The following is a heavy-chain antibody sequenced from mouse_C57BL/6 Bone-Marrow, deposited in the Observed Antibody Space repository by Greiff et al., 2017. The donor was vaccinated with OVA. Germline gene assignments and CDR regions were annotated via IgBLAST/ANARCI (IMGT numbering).Heavy chain of an antibody. Sequence: EVQLVESGPGLVKPSQSLSLTCSVTGYSITSGYYWNWIRQFPGNKLEWMGYISYDGSNNYNPSLKNRISITRDTSKNQFFLKLNSVTTEDTATYYCAREDYDSYYAMDYWGQGTSVTVSS. CDR3: AREDYDSYYAMDY. CDR2: ISYDGSN. CDR1: GYSITSGYY. D-gene: IGHD2-4*01. V-gene: IGHV3-6*01. J-gene: IGHJ4*01.